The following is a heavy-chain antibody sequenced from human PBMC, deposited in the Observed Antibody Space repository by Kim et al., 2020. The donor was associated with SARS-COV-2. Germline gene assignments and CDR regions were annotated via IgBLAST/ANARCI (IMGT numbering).Heavy chain of an antibody. J-gene: IGHJ5*02. Sequence: SETLSLTCAVSGGSISSGGYSWSWIRQPPGKGLEWIGYIYYSGSTYYNPSLKSRVTISVDRSRNQFYLKLSSMTAADTAVYYCARGYSGYDSNWFDPWGQRTLVTVSS. CDR2: IYYSGST. V-gene: IGHV4-30-2*01. CDR1: GGSISSGGYS. CDR3: ARGYSGYDSNWFDP. D-gene: IGHD5-12*01.